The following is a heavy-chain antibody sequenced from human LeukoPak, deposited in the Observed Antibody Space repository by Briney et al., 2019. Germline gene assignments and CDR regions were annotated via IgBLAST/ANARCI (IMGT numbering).Heavy chain of an antibody. CDR2: ISAYNGNT. CDR1: GYTFTSYG. D-gene: IGHD6-6*01. Sequence: GASVKVSCKASGYTFTSYGISWVRQAPGQGLEWMGWISAYNGNTNYAQKLQGRVTMTTDTSTSTAYMELRSLRSDDTAVYYCARDRQRIAARSGLSYWGQGTLVTVSS. J-gene: IGHJ4*02. CDR3: ARDRQRIAARSGLSY. V-gene: IGHV1-18*01.